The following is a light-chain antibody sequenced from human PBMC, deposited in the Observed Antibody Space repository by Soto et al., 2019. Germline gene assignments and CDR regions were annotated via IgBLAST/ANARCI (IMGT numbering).Light chain of an antibody. CDR1: STDFVSYNR. CDR2: EAS. V-gene: IGLV2-18*01. J-gene: IGLJ1*01. Sequence: QSALTQPPSVSGSPGQSVTISCTGTSTDFVSYNRVSWYQQPPGTAPKLIIYEASNRPSGVPGRFSGSKSGNTASLTISGLQDADEADYYCSLYTSENTYVFGTGTKLTVL. CDR3: SLYTSENTYV.